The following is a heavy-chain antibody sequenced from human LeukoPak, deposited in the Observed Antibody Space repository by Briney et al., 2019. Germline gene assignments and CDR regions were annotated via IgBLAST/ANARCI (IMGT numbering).Heavy chain of an antibody. CDR1: GFTFSTSW. Sequence: GGALRLSCAASGFTFSTSWMHWVREAPGKGLVWVSRLNSDGSSTTYADTVEGRFTISRDNAKNTLYLQMNSLRAENTAVYYSARDPYSASGQNGRGDWFDPWGQGTLVTVSS. V-gene: IGHV3-74*01. D-gene: IGHD3-10*01. CDR2: LNSDGSST. J-gene: IGHJ5*02. CDR3: ARDPYSASGQNGRGDWFDP.